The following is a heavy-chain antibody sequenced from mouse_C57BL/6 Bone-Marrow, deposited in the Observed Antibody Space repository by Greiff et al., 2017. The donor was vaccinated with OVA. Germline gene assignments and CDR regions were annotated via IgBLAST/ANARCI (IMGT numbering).Heavy chain of an antibody. D-gene: IGHD2-1*01. Sequence: QVQLQQSGAELVRPGTSVKVSCKASGYAFTNYLIEWVKQRPGPGLEWIGVINPGSGGTNYNEKFKGKATLTADKSSSTAYMQLSSLTSEDSAVYFRARWGIYYGNWGYFDVWGTGTTVTVSS. CDR1: GYAFTNYL. V-gene: IGHV1-54*01. CDR2: INPGSGGT. CDR3: ARWGIYYGNWGYFDV. J-gene: IGHJ1*03.